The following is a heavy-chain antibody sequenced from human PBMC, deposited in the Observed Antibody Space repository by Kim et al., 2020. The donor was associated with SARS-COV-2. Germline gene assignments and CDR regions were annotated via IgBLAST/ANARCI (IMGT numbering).Heavy chain of an antibody. D-gene: IGHD6-13*01. Sequence: GGSLRLSCAASGFTFSSYGMHWVRQAPGKGLEWVAVIWYDGSNKYYADSVKGRFTISRDNSKNTLYLQMNSLRAEDTAVYYCARDRFTGIAAAGSWFDPWGQGTLVTVSS. V-gene: IGHV3-33*01. CDR2: IWYDGSNK. CDR3: ARDRFTGIAAAGSWFDP. J-gene: IGHJ5*02. CDR1: GFTFSSYG.